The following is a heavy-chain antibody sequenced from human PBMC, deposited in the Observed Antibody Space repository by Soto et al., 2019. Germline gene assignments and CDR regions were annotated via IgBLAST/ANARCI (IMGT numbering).Heavy chain of an antibody. CDR2: ISGSGGST. J-gene: IGHJ5*02. CDR1: GGNFVDLA. D-gene: IGHD2-2*01. V-gene: IGHV3-23*01. Sequence: LSSTVAGGNFVDLAGRRILKTKGKGLEWVSAISGSGGSTYYADSVKGRFTISRDNSKNTLYLQMNSLRAEDTGVYYCSRLPTLDVPAALSLATWGQGPWGTGSS. CDR3: SRLPTLDVPAALSLAT.